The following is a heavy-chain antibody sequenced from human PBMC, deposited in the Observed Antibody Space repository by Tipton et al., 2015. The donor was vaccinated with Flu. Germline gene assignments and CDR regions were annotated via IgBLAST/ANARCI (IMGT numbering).Heavy chain of an antibody. D-gene: IGHD3-22*01. CDR1: GGSISSYY. CDR2: IYYSGST. CDR3: ARVNTYYYDSSGYYPLYYFDY. Sequence: TLSLTCTVSGGSISSYYWSWIRQPPGKGLEWIGYIYYSGSTNYNPSPKSRVTISVDTSKNQFSLKLSSVTAADTAVYYCARVNTYYYDSSGYYPLYYFDYWGQGTLVTVSS. J-gene: IGHJ4*02. V-gene: IGHV4-59*01.